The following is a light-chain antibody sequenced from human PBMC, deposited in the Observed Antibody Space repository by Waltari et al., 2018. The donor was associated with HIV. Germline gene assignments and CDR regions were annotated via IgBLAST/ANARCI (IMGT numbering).Light chain of an antibody. CDR3: QHYNNWLRT. V-gene: IGKV3-15*01. J-gene: IGKJ1*01. Sequence: EIVMTQSPVTLSVSLGERATLTCRPSQSVSTNLAWYQQKPGQAPRLLIHAASTRATGIPARFSGSGSGTEFTLTISSLRSEDFAVYYCQHYNNWLRTFGQGTKVEIK. CDR2: AAS. CDR1: QSVSTN.